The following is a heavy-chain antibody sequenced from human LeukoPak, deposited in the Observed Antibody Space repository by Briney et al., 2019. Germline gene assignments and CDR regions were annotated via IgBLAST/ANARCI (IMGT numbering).Heavy chain of an antibody. CDR1: GGSISSYY. V-gene: IGHV4-59*06. CDR3: AKTYYYDSSGYFLDY. D-gene: IGHD3-22*01. CDR2: IYYSGST. J-gene: IGHJ4*02. Sequence: PSETLSLTCTVSGGSISSYYWSWIRQPPGKGLEWIGYIYYSGSTSYNPSLKSRVTISVDTSKNQFSLKLSSVTAADTAVYYCAKTYYYDSSGYFLDYWGQGTLVAVSS.